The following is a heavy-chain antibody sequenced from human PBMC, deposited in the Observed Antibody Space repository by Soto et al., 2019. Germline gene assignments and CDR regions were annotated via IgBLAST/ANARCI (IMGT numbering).Heavy chain of an antibody. Sequence: VGSLRLSCAASGFTFSSYAMRWVRQAPGKGLEWVSANSGSGGSTYYADSVKGRFTISRDNSKNTLYLQMNSLRAEDTAVYYCAKDRLRYFDWLSHGMCAFDIWGQGTMVTVSS. CDR1: GFTFSSYA. V-gene: IGHV3-23*01. D-gene: IGHD3-9*01. CDR3: AKDRLRYFDWLSHGMCAFDI. J-gene: IGHJ3*02. CDR2: NSGSGGST.